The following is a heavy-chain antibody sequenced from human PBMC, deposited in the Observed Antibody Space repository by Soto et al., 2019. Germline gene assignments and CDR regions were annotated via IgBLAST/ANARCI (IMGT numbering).Heavy chain of an antibody. V-gene: IGHV4-39*01. D-gene: IGHD5-18*01. CDR2: IYYSGST. J-gene: IGHJ4*02. CDR1: GGSISSSSYY. Sequence: SETLSLTCTVSGGSISSSSYYWGWIRQPPGKGLEWIGSIYYSGSTYYNPSLKSRVTISVDTSKNQFSLKLSSVTAADTAVYYCARHRMNTAMVTEYYFDYWGQGTLVTVSS. CDR3: ARHRMNTAMVTEYYFDY.